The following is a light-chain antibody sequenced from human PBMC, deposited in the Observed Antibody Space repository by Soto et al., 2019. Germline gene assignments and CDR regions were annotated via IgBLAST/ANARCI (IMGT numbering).Light chain of an antibody. CDR3: QQYYSTPLT. J-gene: IGKJ4*01. Sequence: IVITHSPDSLSLSLCDMATFDCTSSQSLLYNSNNKSYLAWYQQKPGQPPKLLIYWASTRESGVPDRFSGSGSGTDFTLTISSLQAEDVAVYYCQQYYSTPLTFGGGTKVDI. CDR2: WAS. CDR1: QSLLYNSNNKSY. V-gene: IGKV4-1*01.